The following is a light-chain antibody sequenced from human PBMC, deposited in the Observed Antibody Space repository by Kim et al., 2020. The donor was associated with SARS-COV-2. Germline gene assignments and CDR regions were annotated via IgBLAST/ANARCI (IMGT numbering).Light chain of an antibody. V-gene: IGLV6-57*03. Sequence: KTVSITCTRSSGMIASNYVQWYQRRPGSAPTTLIYGDDQRPSGVPDRFSASIDTSSNSASLIISGLKTEDEADYYCQSYDNDNHGVFGGGTKLTVL. J-gene: IGLJ3*02. CDR2: GDD. CDR3: QSYDNDNHGV. CDR1: SGMIASNY.